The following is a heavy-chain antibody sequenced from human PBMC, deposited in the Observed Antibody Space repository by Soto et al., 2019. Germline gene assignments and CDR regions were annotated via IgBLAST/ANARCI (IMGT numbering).Heavy chain of an antibody. J-gene: IGHJ4*02. V-gene: IGHV3-30-3*01. Sequence: QVQLVESGGGVVQPGRSLRLSCAASGFTFSRFAMHWVRQAPGKGLEWVAVISYDGSDKYYADSVKGRFTISRDSSKNTVDLQMNSLRPDDTAVYYCAREGVNYACDNWGQGTLVTVSS. CDR2: ISYDGSDK. CDR1: GFTFSRFA. D-gene: IGHD1-7*01. CDR3: AREGVNYACDN.